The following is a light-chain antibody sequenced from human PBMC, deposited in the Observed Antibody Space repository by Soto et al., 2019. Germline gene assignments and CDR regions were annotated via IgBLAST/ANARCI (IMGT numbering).Light chain of an antibody. Sequence: QSVLTQSPYASASLGASVKLTCTLSSGHSSYAIAWHQQQPEKGPRYLMKLSSDGSHSKGDGIPDRFSGSSSGAERYLTISSLQSEDEADYYCQTWDTGARVVFGGGTKVTVL. V-gene: IGLV4-69*01. CDR3: QTWDTGARVV. CDR1: SGHSSYA. CDR2: LSSDGSH. J-gene: IGLJ2*01.